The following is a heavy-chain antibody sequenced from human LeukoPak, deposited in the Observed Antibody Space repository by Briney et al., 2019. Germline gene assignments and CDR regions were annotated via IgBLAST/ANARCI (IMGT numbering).Heavy chain of an antibody. CDR1: GFTFGSSA. CDR2: FSRSGPDT. V-gene: IGHV3-23*01. D-gene: IGHD6-13*01. CDR3: AKGSLGSWYYFDY. Sequence: GGSLRLSRAASGFTFGSSAMSWVRQAPGKGPEWVSTFSRSGPDTYYAGSVKGRFAIFRDNSKNTLYLQMNSLRAEDTAVYYCAKGSLGSWYYFDYWGQGTLVTVSS. J-gene: IGHJ4*02.